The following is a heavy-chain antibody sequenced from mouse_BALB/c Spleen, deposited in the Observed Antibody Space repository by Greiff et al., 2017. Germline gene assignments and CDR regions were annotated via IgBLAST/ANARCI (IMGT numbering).Heavy chain of an antibody. J-gene: IGHJ2*01. V-gene: IGHV5-17*02. Sequence: EVKVVESGGGLVQPGGSRKLSCAASGFTFSSFGMHWVRQAPEKGLEWVAYISSGSSTIYYADTVKGRFTISRDNPKNTLFLQMTSLRSEDTAMYYCARNAKSFYYFDYWGQGTTRTVSS. CDR3: ARNAKSFYYFDY. CDR1: GFTFSSFG. CDR2: ISSGSSTI.